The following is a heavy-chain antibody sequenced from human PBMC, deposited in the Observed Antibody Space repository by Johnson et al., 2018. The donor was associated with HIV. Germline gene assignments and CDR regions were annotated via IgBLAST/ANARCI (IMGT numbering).Heavy chain of an antibody. J-gene: IGHJ3*02. CDR3: ARVGAIAAGGAFDI. V-gene: IGHV3-20*04. CDR1: GFTFDDYG. Sequence: VQLVESGGGVVRPGGSLRLSCAASGFTFDDYGMSWVSQAPGKGLEWVSGINWSGGGTAYADSVKGRFTVSSDNAKNSLYLQMNSLRADDTALYYCARVGAIAAGGAFDIWGQGTMVTVSS. CDR2: INWSGGGT. D-gene: IGHD6-13*01.